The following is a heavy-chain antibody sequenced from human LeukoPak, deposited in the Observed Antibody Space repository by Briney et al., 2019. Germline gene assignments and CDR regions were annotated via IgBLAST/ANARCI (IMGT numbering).Heavy chain of an antibody. Sequence: SETLSLTCSVSGDSVTSSYLSWIRQPPGKGLEWIGYISYTADSNYNPSLKSRVTISTDTSKNQFSLKLSSVTATDTGVYYCATSSHSGSYRAHWGQGTLVTVSS. D-gene: IGHD3-10*01. CDR3: ATSSHSGSYRAH. J-gene: IGHJ4*02. CDR2: ISYTADS. CDR1: GDSVTSSY. V-gene: IGHV4-59*08.